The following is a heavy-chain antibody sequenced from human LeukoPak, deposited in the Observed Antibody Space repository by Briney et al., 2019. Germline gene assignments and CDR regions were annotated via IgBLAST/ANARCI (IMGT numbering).Heavy chain of an antibody. CDR1: GFTFSSYA. D-gene: IGHD6-13*01. CDR2: ISYDGSNK. Sequence: GGSLRLSCAASGFTFSSYAMHWVRQAPGKGLEWVAVISYDGSNKYYADSVKGRFTISRDNSKDTLYLQMNSLRAEDTAVYYCAREGYSSSWYSPPHFDYWGQGTLVTVSS. V-gene: IGHV3-30-3*01. CDR3: AREGYSSSWYSPPHFDY. J-gene: IGHJ4*02.